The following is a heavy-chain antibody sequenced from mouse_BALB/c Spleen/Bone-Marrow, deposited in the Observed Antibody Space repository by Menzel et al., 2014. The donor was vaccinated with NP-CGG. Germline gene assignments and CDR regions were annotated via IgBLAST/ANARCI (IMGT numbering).Heavy chain of an antibody. J-gene: IGHJ4*01. CDR2: INPYNGGT. CDR1: GYSFTGYT. CDR3: TRMDGNYLYYYAMDY. V-gene: IGHV1-18*01. Sequence: VQLQQSGPELVKPGASMKISCKASGYSFTGYTMNWAKQSHGKSLEWIGLINPYNGGTSYNQKFKGKATLTVDKSSNTAYMELLSLTSEDSAVYYCTRMDGNYLYYYAMDYWGQGTSVTVSS. D-gene: IGHD2-1*01.